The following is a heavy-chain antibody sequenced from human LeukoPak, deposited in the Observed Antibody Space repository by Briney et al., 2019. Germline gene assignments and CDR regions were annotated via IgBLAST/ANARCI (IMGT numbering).Heavy chain of an antibody. D-gene: IGHD3-10*01. CDR2: IYHVGST. J-gene: IGHJ5*02. V-gene: IGHV4-30-2*01. CDR1: GGSISSGGYS. CDR3: ARDLSYYYGSGSYYNP. Sequence: PQTLSLTCAVSGGSISSGGYSWSWIRQPPGKGLEWIGYIYHVGSTSYNPSLKSRVTISIDRSKNQFSLKLTSVTAADTAVYYCARDLSYYYGSGSYYNPWGPGTLVTVSS.